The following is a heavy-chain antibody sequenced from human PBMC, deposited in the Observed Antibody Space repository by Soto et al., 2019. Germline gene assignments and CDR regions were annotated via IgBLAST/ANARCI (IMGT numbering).Heavy chain of an antibody. CDR1: GFTFSSYA. V-gene: IGHV3-23*01. Sequence: GGSLRLSCAASGFTFSSYAMSWVRQAPGKGLEWVSAISGSGGSTYYADSVKGRFTISRDNSKNTLYLQMNSLRAEDTAVYYCAKDLTRGSGSYYNPMDYYYGMDVWGQGTTVTVSS. J-gene: IGHJ6*02. CDR3: AKDLTRGSGSYYNPMDYYYGMDV. CDR2: ISGSGGST. D-gene: IGHD3-10*01.